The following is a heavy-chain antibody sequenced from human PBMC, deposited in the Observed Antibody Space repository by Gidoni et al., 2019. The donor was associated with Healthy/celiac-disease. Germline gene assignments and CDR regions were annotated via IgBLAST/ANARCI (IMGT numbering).Heavy chain of an antibody. J-gene: IGHJ4*02. D-gene: IGHD3-22*01. CDR3: AKALHSSGYYRIPPDY. CDR2: ISGSGGST. Sequence: EVQLLESGGGLVQPGGSLRLSCAASGFTFSSYAMSWVRQAPGKGLEWVSAISGSGGSTYYADSVKGRFTISRDNSKNTLYLQMNSLRAEDTAVYYCAKALHSSGYYRIPPDYWGQGTLVTVSS. V-gene: IGHV3-23*01. CDR1: GFTFSSYA.